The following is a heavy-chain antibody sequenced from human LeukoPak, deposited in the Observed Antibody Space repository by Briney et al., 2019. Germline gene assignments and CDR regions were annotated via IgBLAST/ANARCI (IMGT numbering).Heavy chain of an antibody. D-gene: IGHD6-19*01. Sequence: GESLKISCKGSGYTFSSYWIAWVRQMPGKGLEWMGIINPGNSETKYSPSFRGQVTISADKSSNTASLQWNSLKASDTAMYYCARRFTSGWAGDHWSQGTLVTVSS. CDR2: INPGNSET. CDR1: GYTFSSYW. V-gene: IGHV5-51*01. J-gene: IGHJ5*02. CDR3: ARRFTSGWAGDH.